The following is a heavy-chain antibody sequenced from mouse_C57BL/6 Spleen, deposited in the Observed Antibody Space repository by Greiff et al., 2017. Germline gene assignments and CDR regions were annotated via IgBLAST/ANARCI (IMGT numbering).Heavy chain of an antibody. J-gene: IGHJ2*01. Sequence: VQLVESGPELVKPGASVKISCKASGYAFSSSCMHWVKQRPGQGLEWIGRIYPGGGNTNYNGKFKGKATLTADNSSSTAYMQLRSLTSEDSAVEYCGRESEEGGCFVYWGQGTTLTVSS. D-gene: IGHD3-3*01. CDR3: GRESEEGGCFVY. CDR2: IYPGGGNT. CDR1: GYAFSSSC. V-gene: IGHV1-82*01.